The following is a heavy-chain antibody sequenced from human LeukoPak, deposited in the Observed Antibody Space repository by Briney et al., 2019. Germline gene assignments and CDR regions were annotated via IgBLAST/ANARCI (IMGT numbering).Heavy chain of an antibody. J-gene: IGHJ4*02. CDR3: ARVSGYSYGHVDY. D-gene: IGHD5-18*01. CDR2: IYSGGST. CDR1: GFTVSSNY. V-gene: IGHV3-66*01. Sequence: PGGSLRLSCAASGFTVSSNYMSWVRQAPGKGLEWVSVIYSGGSTYYADSVEGRFTISRDNSKNTLYLQMNSLRAEDTAVYYCARVSGYSYGHVDYWGQGTLVTVSS.